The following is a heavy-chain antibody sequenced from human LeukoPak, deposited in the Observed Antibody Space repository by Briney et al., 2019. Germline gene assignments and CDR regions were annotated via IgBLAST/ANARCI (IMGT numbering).Heavy chain of an antibody. V-gene: IGHV5-51*01. CDR2: IYPGDSDT. CDR1: GSSFTSYW. J-gene: IGHJ3*02. D-gene: IGHD6-19*01. CDR3: ARQGYSSGWYDAFDI. Sequence: GESLKISCQGSGSSFTSYWIGWVRQLPGKGLEWMGIIYPGDSDTRYSPSFQGQVTISADKSISTAYLQWSSLKASDTAMYYCARQGYSSGWYDAFDIWGQGTMVTVSS.